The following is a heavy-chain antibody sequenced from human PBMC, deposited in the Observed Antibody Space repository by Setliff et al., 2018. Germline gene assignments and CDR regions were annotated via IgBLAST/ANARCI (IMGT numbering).Heavy chain of an antibody. V-gene: IGHV4-61*09. J-gene: IGHJ4*02. D-gene: IGHD4-17*01. CDR1: DDSISSRRYY. CDR2: IYTSWNT. CDR3: ARLRKDYGDYYYFDY. Sequence: ASETLSLTCTVSDDSISSRRYYWGWFRQPAGKELEWIGQIYTSWNTYYNASLKSRVTISVDTAQNQFSLSLSSVTAADTAVYYCARLRKDYGDYYYFDYWGQGTLVTVSS.